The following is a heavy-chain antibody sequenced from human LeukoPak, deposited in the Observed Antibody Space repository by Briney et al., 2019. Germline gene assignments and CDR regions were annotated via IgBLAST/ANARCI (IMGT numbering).Heavy chain of an antibody. CDR2: ISSSSSYI. D-gene: IGHD3-22*01. CDR1: GLTLSIYS. J-gene: IGHJ4*02. Sequence: PGGSLRLSCAASGLTLSIYSMNWVRQATGKGLECVSSISSSSSYISYADSVKGRFTISRDNAKNSLYLQMNSLRAEDTAVYYCARDTGAYYDSGGLDYWGQGTLVTVSS. V-gene: IGHV3-21*01. CDR3: ARDTGAYYDSGGLDY.